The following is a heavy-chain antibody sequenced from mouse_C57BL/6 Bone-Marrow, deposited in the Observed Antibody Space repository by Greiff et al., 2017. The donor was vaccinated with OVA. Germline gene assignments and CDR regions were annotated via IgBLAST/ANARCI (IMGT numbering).Heavy chain of an antibody. CDR3: ARGTTVVARGFAY. CDR2: IYPRSGNT. D-gene: IGHD1-1*01. V-gene: IGHV1-81*01. Sequence: VKLMESGAELARPGASVKLSCKASGYTFTSYGISWVKQRTGQGLEWIGEIYPRSGNTYYNEKFKGKATLTADKSSSTAYMELRSLTSEDSAVYFCARGTTVVARGFAYWGQGTLVTVSA. CDR1: GYTFTSYG. J-gene: IGHJ3*01.